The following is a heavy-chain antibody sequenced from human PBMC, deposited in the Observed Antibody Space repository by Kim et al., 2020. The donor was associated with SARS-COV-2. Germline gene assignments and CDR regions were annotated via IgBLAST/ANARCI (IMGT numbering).Heavy chain of an antibody. J-gene: IGHJ6*02. CDR1: GGSISSYY. CDR2: IYYSGST. D-gene: IGHD3-3*01. Sequence: SETLSLTCTVSGGSISSYYWSWIRQPPGKGLEWIGYIYYSGSTNYNPSLQSRVTISVDTSKNQFSLKLSSVTAADTAVYYCARGFGVDPGYYGMDVWGQG. V-gene: IGHV4-59*01. CDR3: ARGFGVDPGYYGMDV.